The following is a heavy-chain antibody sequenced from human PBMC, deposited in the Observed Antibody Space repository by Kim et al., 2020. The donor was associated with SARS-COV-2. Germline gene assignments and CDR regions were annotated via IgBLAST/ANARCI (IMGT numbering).Heavy chain of an antibody. CDR2: INWNGGNT. Sequence: GGSLRLSCAASGFTFDDYAMSWVRQAPGKGLEWVSGINWNGGNTGYAHSVKGRFIISRDNAKNSLYLQMDSLRAEDTALYHCVRPTRTYSTSWPLEYWG. CDR1: GFTFDDYA. J-gene: IGHJ4*01. CDR3: VRPTRTYSTSWPLEY. D-gene: IGHD2-2*01. V-gene: IGHV3-20*01.